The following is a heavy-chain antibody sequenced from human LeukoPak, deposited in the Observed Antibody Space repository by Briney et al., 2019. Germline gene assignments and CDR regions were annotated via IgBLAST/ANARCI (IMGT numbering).Heavy chain of an antibody. D-gene: IGHD3-3*02. Sequence: SETLSFTCAVYGGSFSGYYWSWIRQPPGKGLEWIGEINHSGNTNYNPSLKSRVTISVDTSKNQFSLKLSSVAAADTAVYYCARHLRKRRSFDIWGQGTMVTVSS. J-gene: IGHJ3*02. CDR3: ARHLRKRRSFDI. CDR1: GGSFSGYY. CDR2: INHSGNT. V-gene: IGHV4-34*01.